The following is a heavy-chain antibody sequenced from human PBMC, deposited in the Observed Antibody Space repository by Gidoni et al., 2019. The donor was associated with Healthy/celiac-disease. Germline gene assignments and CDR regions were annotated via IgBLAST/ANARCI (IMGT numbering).Heavy chain of an antibody. CDR1: GFTVSSNY. CDR2: IYSGGST. D-gene: IGHD6-13*01. V-gene: IGHV3-66*01. Sequence: EVQLVESGGGLVQPGGSLRLSCSASGFTVSSNYMSWVRQAPGKGLEWVSVIYSGGSTYYADSVKGRFTISRDNSKNTLYLQMNSLRAEDTAVYYCARESAAGTNYYYYYGMDVWGQGTTVTVSS. CDR3: ARESAAGTNYYYYYGMDV. J-gene: IGHJ6*02.